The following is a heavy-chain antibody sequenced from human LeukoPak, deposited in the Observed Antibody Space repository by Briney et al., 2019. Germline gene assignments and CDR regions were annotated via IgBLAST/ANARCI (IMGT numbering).Heavy chain of an antibody. J-gene: IGHJ4*02. D-gene: IGHD6-19*01. Sequence: PGRSLRLSCAASGFTFSSYAMHWVRQAPGKGLEWVAVIWYDGSNKYYADSVKGRFTISRDNSKNTPYLQMSSLRAEDTAVYYCAREVGPIAVAGTKVDYWGQGTLVTVSS. CDR2: IWYDGSNK. V-gene: IGHV3-33*01. CDR1: GFTFSSYA. CDR3: AREVGPIAVAGTKVDY.